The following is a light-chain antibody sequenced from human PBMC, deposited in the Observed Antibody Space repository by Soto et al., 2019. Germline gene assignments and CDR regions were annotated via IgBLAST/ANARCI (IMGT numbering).Light chain of an antibody. CDR2: DAS. CDR3: QHYSLVWA. V-gene: IGKV1-5*01. Sequence: DIQMTQSPSSVSASVGDRVTIPCRASQSIRDRLAWYQRKPGKAPKLLIFDASSLESGVPSRFSGSGSGTEFTLTISSLQPDDFATYYCQHYSLVWAFGQGTKVDIK. J-gene: IGKJ1*01. CDR1: QSIRDR.